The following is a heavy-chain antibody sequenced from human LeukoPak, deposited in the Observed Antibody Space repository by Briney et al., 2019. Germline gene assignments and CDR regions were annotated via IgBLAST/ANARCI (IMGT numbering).Heavy chain of an antibody. V-gene: IGHV3-23*01. Sequence: GGSLRLSCAASGFTFSSYGMSWVRQAPGKGLEWVSGIRNSGGYTYYADSVKGRFTISRDNSKNTLYLQMNSLRAEGTAVYYCTRDSGRFRLDYWGQGILVSVSS. CDR1: GFTFSSYG. CDR2: IRNSGGYT. D-gene: IGHD6-19*01. CDR3: TRDSGRFRLDY. J-gene: IGHJ4*02.